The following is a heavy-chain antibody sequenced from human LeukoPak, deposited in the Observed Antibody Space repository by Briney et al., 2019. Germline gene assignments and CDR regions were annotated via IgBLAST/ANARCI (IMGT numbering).Heavy chain of an antibody. CDR2: INGDGSST. CDR1: GFTFSSNW. Sequence: GGSLRLSCAASGFTFSSNWMHWVRQAPGKGLVWVSRINGDGSSTNYADSVKGRFTISRDNAKNTLYLQMNSLRAEDTAVYYCARGLLGPSDYWGQGTLVTVSS. CDR3: ARGLLGPSDY. J-gene: IGHJ4*02. V-gene: IGHV3-74*01.